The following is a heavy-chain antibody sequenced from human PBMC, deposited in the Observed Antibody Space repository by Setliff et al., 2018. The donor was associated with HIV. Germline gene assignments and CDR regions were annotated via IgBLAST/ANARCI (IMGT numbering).Heavy chain of an antibody. D-gene: IGHD6-6*01. J-gene: IGHJ4*02. CDR2: IYYSGST. Sequence: TSETLSLTCTVSGGSISSSSYYWGWIRQPPGKGLEWIGSIYYSGSTYYNPSLKSRVTISVDTSKNQFSLKLSSVTAADTAVYYCARRGYSSSSRIYFDYWGQGTLVTVSS. CDR1: GGSISSSSYY. V-gene: IGHV4-39*01. CDR3: ARRGYSSSSRIYFDY.